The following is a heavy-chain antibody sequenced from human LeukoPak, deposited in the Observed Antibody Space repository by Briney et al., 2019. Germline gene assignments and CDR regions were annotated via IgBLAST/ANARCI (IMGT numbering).Heavy chain of an antibody. CDR1: GFTFSSYA. D-gene: IGHD2-15*01. V-gene: IGHV3-23*01. CDR2: ISGSGGST. Sequence: PGGSLRLSCAASGFTFSSYAMSWVRQAPGKGLEWVSAISGSGGSTYYADSVKGRFTISRDNSKNTLYLQMNSLRAEDTAVYYCAKDAPPAATTYYYYYGMDVWGKGPTFTVSS. CDR3: AKDAPPAATTYYYYYGMDV. J-gene: IGHJ6*04.